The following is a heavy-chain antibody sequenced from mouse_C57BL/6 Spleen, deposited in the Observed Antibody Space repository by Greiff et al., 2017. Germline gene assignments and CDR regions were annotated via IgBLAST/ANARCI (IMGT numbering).Heavy chain of an antibody. Sequence: EVKLLESGAELVRPGASVKLSCTASGFNIKDDYMHWVKQRPEQGLEWIGWIDPENGDSEYASKFQGKATITADTSSNTAYLQLSSLTSEDTAVYYCTCYYSNYDWFAYWGQGTLVTVSA. J-gene: IGHJ3*01. CDR1: GFNIKDDY. V-gene: IGHV14-4*01. D-gene: IGHD2-5*01. CDR2: IDPENGDS. CDR3: TCYYSNYDWFAY.